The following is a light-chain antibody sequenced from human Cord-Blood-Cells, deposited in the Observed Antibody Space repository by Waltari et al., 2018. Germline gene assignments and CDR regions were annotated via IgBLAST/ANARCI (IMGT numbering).Light chain of an antibody. CDR1: KWVAQS. J-gene: IGLJ2*01. V-gene: IGLV3-1*01. Sequence: SYELTQPPSVSVSPGQTASIPRSGAKWVAQSACWYQQKPGQSPVLVIYQDSKRPSGIPERFSGSNSGNTATLTISGTQAMDEADYYCQAWDSSTDVVFGGGTKLTVL. CDR2: QDS. CDR3: QAWDSSTDVV.